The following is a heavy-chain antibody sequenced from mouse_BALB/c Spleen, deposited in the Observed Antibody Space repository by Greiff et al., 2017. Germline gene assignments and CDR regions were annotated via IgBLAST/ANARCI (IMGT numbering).Heavy chain of an antibody. CDR1: GFTFSSFG. V-gene: IGHV5-17*02. CDR3: ARDYRYDFDY. D-gene: IGHD2-14*01. Sequence: EVHLVESGGGLVQPGGSRKLSCAASGFTFSSFGMHWVRQAPEKGLEWVAYISSGSSTIYYADTVKGRFTISRDNPKNTLFLQMTSLRSEDTAMYYCARDYRYDFDYWGQGTTLTVSS. J-gene: IGHJ2*01. CDR2: ISSGSSTI.